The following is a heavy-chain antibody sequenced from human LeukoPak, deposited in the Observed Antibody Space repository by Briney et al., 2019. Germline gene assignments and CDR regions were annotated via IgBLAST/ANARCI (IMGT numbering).Heavy chain of an antibody. D-gene: IGHD3-10*01. CDR2: IIPIFGTA. CDR3: ARSYYYYGSGSPLDY. Sequence: SVKVSCKASGGTFSSYAISWVRQAPGQGLEWMGGIIPIFGTANYAQKFQGRVTITTDESTSTAYMELSNLRSEDTAVYYCARSYYYYGSGSPLDYWGQGTLVTVSS. V-gene: IGHV1-69*05. J-gene: IGHJ4*02. CDR1: GGTFSSYA.